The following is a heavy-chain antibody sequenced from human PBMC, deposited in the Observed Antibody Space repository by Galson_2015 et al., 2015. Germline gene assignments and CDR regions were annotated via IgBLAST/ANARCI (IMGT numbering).Heavy chain of an antibody. CDR3: ASSAYSHGYGH. D-gene: IGHD5-18*01. V-gene: IGHV1-46*01. CDR1: GYTFTRFY. CDR2: INPGGDNT. Sequence: SVKVSCKASGYTFTRFYIHWVRQAPGQRLEWMGLINPGGDNTNCSHKFRDRITLTRDKSTRTVYMELSKLRSEDTAVYYCASSAYSHGYGHWGQGSLVTVSS. J-gene: IGHJ4*02.